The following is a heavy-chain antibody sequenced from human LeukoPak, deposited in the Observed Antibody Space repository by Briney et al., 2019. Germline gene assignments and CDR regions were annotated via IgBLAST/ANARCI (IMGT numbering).Heavy chain of an antibody. J-gene: IGHJ4*02. CDR3: ARPAYYNDRSGYYPY. Sequence: PSETLSLTCAVYGGSFSGYYWSWIRQAPGKGLEWIGEINHSGSSKYYPSLKSRVTISVDTSKNHFSLRLSSVTAADTAVYYCARPAYYNDRSGYYPYWGQGGLVTVSS. CDR1: GGSFSGYY. V-gene: IGHV4-34*01. D-gene: IGHD3-22*01. CDR2: INHSGSS.